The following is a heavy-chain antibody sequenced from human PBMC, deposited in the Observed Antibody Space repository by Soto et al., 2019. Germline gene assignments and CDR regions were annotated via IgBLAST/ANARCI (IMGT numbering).Heavy chain of an antibody. CDR2: IWYDGSNK. V-gene: IGHV3-33*01. D-gene: IGHD6-19*01. J-gene: IGHJ3*02. CDR3: AGGLIAVAGSVDAFGI. CDR1: GFTFSSYG. Sequence: QVQLVESGGGVVQPGRSLRLSCAASGFTFSSYGMHWVRQAPGKGLEWVAVIWYDGSNKYYADSVKGRFTISRDNSKNTLYLQMNSLRAEDTAVYYCAGGLIAVAGSVDAFGIWGQGTMVTVSS.